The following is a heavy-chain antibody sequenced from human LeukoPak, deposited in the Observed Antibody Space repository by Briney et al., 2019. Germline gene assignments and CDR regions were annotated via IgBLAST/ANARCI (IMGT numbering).Heavy chain of an antibody. CDR2: ISANNGET. D-gene: IGHD3-9*01. J-gene: IGHJ4*02. CDR3: ARAWTGAAETGYDP. CDR1: GYIFTNYG. V-gene: IGHV1-18*01. Sequence: ASVKVSCRASGYIFTNYGITWVRQAPGQGLEWMSWISANNGETNFAQKFQGRVTMMTDSSTSTAYMELRSLTSDDTAVYDCARAWTGAAETGYDPGGQGSLVTVSS.